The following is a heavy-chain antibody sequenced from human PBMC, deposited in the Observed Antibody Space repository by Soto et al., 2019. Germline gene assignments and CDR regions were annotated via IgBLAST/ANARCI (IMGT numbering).Heavy chain of an antibody. J-gene: IGHJ6*02. CDR1: GFTFSSYS. CDR2: ISSSSSYI. Sequence: GGSLRLSCTASGFTFSSYSMNWVRQAPGKGLEWVSSISSSSSYIYYADSVKGRFTISRDNAKNSLYLQMNSLRAEDTAVYYCARVGAVPGHYYYYGMDVWGQGTTVTVSS. V-gene: IGHV3-21*01. D-gene: IGHD2-2*01. CDR3: ARVGAVPGHYYYYGMDV.